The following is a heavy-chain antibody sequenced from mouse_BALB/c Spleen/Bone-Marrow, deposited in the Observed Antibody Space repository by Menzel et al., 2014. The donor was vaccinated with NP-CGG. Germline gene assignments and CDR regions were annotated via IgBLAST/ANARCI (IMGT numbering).Heavy chain of an antibody. Sequence: EVMLVESWGGLVKPGGSLKLSCAASGFAFSSYDMSWVRQTPEKRLEWVAYISSGGGSTYYPDTVKGRFTISRDNAKNTLYLQMSSLKSEDTAMYYCARQGAYYGNYKYFDVWGAGTTVTVSS. CDR3: ARQGAYYGNYKYFDV. V-gene: IGHV5-12-1*01. CDR1: GFAFSSYD. D-gene: IGHD2-10*01. J-gene: IGHJ1*01. CDR2: ISSGGGST.